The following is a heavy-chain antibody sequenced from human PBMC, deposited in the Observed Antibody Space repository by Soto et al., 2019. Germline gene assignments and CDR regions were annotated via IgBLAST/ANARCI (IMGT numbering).Heavy chain of an antibody. CDR3: ARDQGIRQLGLGMAG. D-gene: IGHD5-18*01. Sequence: QVQLVESGGGVVQPGRSLRLSCAASGFTFSSYGMHWVRQAPGKGLEWVAVIWYDGSNKYYADSVKGRFTISRDNSKNTLYVQMNGLRAEDTAVYYCARDQGIRQLGLGMAGWGRGTTVTVSS. CDR1: GFTFSSYG. V-gene: IGHV3-33*01. J-gene: IGHJ6*02. CDR2: IWYDGSNK.